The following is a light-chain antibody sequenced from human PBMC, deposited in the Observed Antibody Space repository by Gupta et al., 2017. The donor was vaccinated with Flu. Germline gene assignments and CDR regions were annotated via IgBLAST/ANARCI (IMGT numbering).Light chain of an antibody. J-gene: IGLJ2*01. CDR2: EVS. V-gene: IGLV2-14*01. CDR3: GSYGAGGV. Sequence: QSALTQPASVSGSPGQSIAISCTGTNSDIGAYNYVSWYQQHPGKAPKLMIYEVSNRPSGVSTRFSGSKSGKTASRTISGLQAEDEADYYCGSYGAGGVFGGGTKVTVL. CDR1: NSDIGAYNY.